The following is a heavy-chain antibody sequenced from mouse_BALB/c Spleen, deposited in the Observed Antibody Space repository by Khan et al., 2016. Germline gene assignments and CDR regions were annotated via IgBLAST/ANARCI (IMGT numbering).Heavy chain of an antibody. Sequence: QVQLKESGAELVRPGVSVKISCKGSGYTFTDYAMHWVKQSHAKSLEWIGVISSYYGDTAYNQKFTGKATMTVDKSSSTAYMELARLTSEDSAIYYCAREGLNYDYAMDYWGQGTSVTVSS. V-gene: IGHV1S137*01. CDR3: AREGLNYDYAMDY. J-gene: IGHJ4*01. CDR2: ISSYYGDT. D-gene: IGHD2-1*01. CDR1: GYTFTDYA.